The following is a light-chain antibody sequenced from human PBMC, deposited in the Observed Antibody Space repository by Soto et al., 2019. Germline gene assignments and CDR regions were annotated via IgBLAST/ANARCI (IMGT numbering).Light chain of an antibody. J-gene: IGLJ1*01. V-gene: IGLV1-51*01. Sequence: QSVLTQPPSVSAAPGQTVTISCSGSSSNIGNSFVSWYQQLPGSAPKLLIFDNNERPSEIPDRLSASKSGTSATLDITGLQTGDEADYYCGTWDISLNAYVFGGGTKVTVL. CDR3: GTWDISLNAYV. CDR2: DNN. CDR1: SSNIGNSF.